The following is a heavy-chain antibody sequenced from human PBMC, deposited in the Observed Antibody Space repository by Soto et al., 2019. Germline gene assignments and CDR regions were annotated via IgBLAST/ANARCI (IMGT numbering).Heavy chain of an antibody. CDR2: ISAYNGNT. CDR3: ARDGPITMIVVVNSPLDY. J-gene: IGHJ4*02. Sequence: QVQLVQSGAEVKKPGASVKVSCKASGYTFTSYGISWVRQDPGQGLEWMGWISAYNGNTNYAQKLQGRVTMTTDTSTSTAYMELRSLRSDDTAVYYCARDGPITMIVVVNSPLDYWGQGTLVTVSS. V-gene: IGHV1-18*04. D-gene: IGHD3-22*01. CDR1: GYTFTSYG.